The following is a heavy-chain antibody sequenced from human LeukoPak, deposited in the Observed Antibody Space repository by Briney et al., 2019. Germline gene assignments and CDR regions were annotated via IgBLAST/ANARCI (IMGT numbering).Heavy chain of an antibody. V-gene: IGHV3-66*01. CDR1: GFTVSSNY. CDR2: IYSGGST. J-gene: IGHJ4*02. Sequence: GGSLRLSCAASGFTVSSNYMSWVRQAPGKGLEWVSVIYSGGSTYYADSVKGRFTISRDNSKNTLYLQMNSLRAEDTAVYYCAKETWYSSRSHFDYWGQGTLVTVSS. D-gene: IGHD6-13*01. CDR3: AKETWYSSRSHFDY.